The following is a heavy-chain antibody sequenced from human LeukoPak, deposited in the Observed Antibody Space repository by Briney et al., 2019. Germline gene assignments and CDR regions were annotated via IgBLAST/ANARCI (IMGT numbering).Heavy chain of an antibody. D-gene: IGHD2-21*02. CDR2: IYPGDSDT. CDR3: AREDAVCGGDCYPLDY. V-gene: IGHV5-51*03. CDR1: GYSFTSYW. Sequence: PGESLKISCKGSGYSFTSYWIGWVRQMPGKGLEWMGIIYPGDSDTRYSPSFQGQVTISADKSISTAYLQWSSLKASDTAMYYCAREDAVCGGDCYPLDYSGQGTLVTVSS. J-gene: IGHJ4*02.